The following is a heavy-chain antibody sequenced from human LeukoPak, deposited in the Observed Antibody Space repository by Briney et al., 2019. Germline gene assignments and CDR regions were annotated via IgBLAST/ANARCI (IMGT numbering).Heavy chain of an antibody. CDR3: AKSSYYDSSGYYREYYFDF. D-gene: IGHD3-22*01. CDR2: ISGSGSST. CDR1: GFTFSNYA. V-gene: IGHV3-23*01. J-gene: IGHJ4*02. Sequence: GGSLRLSCAASGFTFSNYAMTWVRQAPGKGLEWVSGISGSGSSTYYADSVKGRFTISRDNSKNTLYLQMNSLRDEDTAVYYCAKSSYYDSSGYYREYYFDFWGQGTLVTVSS.